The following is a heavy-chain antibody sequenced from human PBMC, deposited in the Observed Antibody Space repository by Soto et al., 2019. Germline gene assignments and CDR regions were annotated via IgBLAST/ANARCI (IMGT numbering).Heavy chain of an antibody. CDR3: ARGPYRNTYNWFDS. CDR1: GFTFGAFA. V-gene: IGHV3-23*01. CDR2: LSGGGGST. J-gene: IGHJ5*02. D-gene: IGHD5-12*01. Sequence: LRLSCAASGFTFGAFAMAWVRQRPGNGLEWVSSLSGGGGSTYYNNSVRGRFTISRDNSNSTLFLQMNNLRAEDTAVYYCARGPYRNTYNWFDSWGQGTLVTVSS.